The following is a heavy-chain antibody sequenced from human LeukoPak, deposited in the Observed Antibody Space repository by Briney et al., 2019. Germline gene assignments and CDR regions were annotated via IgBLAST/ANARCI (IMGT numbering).Heavy chain of an antibody. D-gene: IGHD5-24*01. CDR2: IYTSGST. CDR1: GGSISSGSYY. CDR3: ARLSRDDYNFVDY. V-gene: IGHV4-61*02. Sequence: KPSETLSLTCTVSGGSISSGSYYWSWIRQPAGKGLEWIGRIYTSGSTNYNPSLKSRVTISVDTSKNQFSLKLSSVTAADTAVYYCARLSRDDYNFVDYWGQGTLVTVSS. J-gene: IGHJ4*02.